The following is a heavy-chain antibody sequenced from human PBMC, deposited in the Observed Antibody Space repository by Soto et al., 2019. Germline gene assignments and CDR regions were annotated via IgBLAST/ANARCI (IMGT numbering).Heavy chain of an antibody. CDR3: AKDKSLAGKSGYFDY. D-gene: IGHD6-19*01. Sequence: GGSLRLSCAASGVTFSSYGMHWVRQAPGKGLEWVAVISYDGSNKYYADSVKGRFTISRDNSKNTLYLQMNSLRAEDTAVYYCAKDKSLAGKSGYFDYWGQGTLVTVSS. J-gene: IGHJ4*02. CDR2: ISYDGSNK. CDR1: GVTFSSYG. V-gene: IGHV3-30*18.